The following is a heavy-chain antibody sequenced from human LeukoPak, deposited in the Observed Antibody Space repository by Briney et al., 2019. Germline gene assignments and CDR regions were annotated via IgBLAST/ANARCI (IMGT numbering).Heavy chain of an antibody. D-gene: IGHD2-8*01. CDR3: ARLMVVFDY. V-gene: IGHV4-59*08. Sequence: PSETLSLTCTVSGVSLSGYYWSWIRQPPGKGLEWIGYIYYGGTTNYNPSLQSRLTISVDTSKSQFSLKLSSVTAADTAVYYCARLMVVFDYWGRGTLVTVSS. J-gene: IGHJ4*02. CDR2: IYYGGTT. CDR1: GVSLSGYY.